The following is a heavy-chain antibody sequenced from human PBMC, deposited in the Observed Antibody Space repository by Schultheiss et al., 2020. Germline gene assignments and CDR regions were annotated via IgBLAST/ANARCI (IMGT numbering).Heavy chain of an antibody. V-gene: IGHV4-34*01. J-gene: IGHJ6*02. CDR1: GGSFSGYY. D-gene: IGHD4-17*01. CDR2: INHSGST. CDR3: ARVFGRRTTVTKFLRYYGMDV. Sequence: SETLSLTCAVYGGSFSGYYWSWIRQPPGKGLEWIGEINHSGSTNYNPSLKSRVTISVDTSKNQFSLKLSSVTAADTAVYYCARVFGRRTTVTKFLRYYGMDVWGPGHTGTVAS.